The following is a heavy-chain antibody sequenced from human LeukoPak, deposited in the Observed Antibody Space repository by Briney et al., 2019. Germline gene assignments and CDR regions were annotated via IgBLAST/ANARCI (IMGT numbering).Heavy chain of an antibody. V-gene: IGHV4-59*12. Sequence: SETLSLTCTVSGGSISSYYWSWIRQPPGKGLEWIGYIYYSGGTNYNPSLKSRVTISVDTSKNQFSLKLSSVTAADTAVYYCARDPGILTGYYPYYFDYWGQGTLVTVSS. CDR3: ARDPGILTGYYPYYFDY. CDR2: IYYSGGT. J-gene: IGHJ4*02. D-gene: IGHD3-9*01. CDR1: GGSISSYY.